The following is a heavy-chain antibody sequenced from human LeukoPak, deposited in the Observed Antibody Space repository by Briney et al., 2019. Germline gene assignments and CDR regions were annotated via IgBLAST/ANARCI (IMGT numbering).Heavy chain of an antibody. V-gene: IGHV3-66*02. CDR3: ASDRSSASSGYYYSEGAFDI. CDR2: IYSGGST. J-gene: IGHJ3*02. Sequence: PGGSLRLSCAASGFTVSSNYMSWVRQAPGKGLEWVSVIYSGGSTYYADSVKGRFTISRDNSKNTLYLQMNSLRAEDTAVYYCASDRSSASSGYYYSEGAFDIWGQGTMVTVSS. CDR1: GFTVSSNY. D-gene: IGHD3-22*01.